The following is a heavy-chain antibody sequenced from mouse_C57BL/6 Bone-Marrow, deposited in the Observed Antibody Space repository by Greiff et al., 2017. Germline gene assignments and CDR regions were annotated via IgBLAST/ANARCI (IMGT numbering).Heavy chain of an antibody. CDR3: GRGGSGDWFAY. J-gene: IGHJ3*01. CDR1: GYSFTDYN. Sequence: EVQLQQSGPELVKPGASVKISCKASGYSFTDYNMNWVKQSTGKSLEWIGGINPNYGTTSYNQKFKGKATLPVDQSSSTAYMQLNSLTSEDSAVCYCGRGGSGDWFAYWGQGTLVTVSA. V-gene: IGHV1-39*01. CDR2: INPNYGTT. D-gene: IGHD1-1*01.